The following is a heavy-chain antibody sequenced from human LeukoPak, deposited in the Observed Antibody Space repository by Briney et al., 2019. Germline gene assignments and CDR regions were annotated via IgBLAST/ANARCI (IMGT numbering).Heavy chain of an antibody. Sequence: GGSLRLSCAASGFPFSTYWMSWVRQAPGKGLEWVSAISGSGGSTYYADSVKGRFTISRDNSKNTLYLQMDSLRAEDAAVYYCARDEWELGLGAFDIWGQGTMVTVSS. CDR1: GFPFSTYW. J-gene: IGHJ3*02. V-gene: IGHV3-23*01. CDR2: ISGSGGST. D-gene: IGHD1-26*01. CDR3: ARDEWELGLGAFDI.